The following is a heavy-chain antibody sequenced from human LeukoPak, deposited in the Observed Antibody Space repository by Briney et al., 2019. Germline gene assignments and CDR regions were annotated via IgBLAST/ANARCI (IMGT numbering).Heavy chain of an antibody. J-gene: IGHJ4*02. CDR2: IYYSGNT. Sequence: SETLSLTCTVSGGSISTYYWSWIRQPPGKGLEWIGYIYYSGNTNHNPSLKGRVTISVDTSKNQFSLKLSSVTAADTALYYCARGYSSSWYYFDYWGQGALVTVSS. D-gene: IGHD6-13*01. V-gene: IGHV4-59*08. CDR1: GGSISTYY. CDR3: ARGYSSSWYYFDY.